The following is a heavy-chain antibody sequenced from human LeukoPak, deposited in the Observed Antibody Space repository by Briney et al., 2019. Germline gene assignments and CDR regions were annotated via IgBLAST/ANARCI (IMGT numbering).Heavy chain of an antibody. J-gene: IGHJ4*02. CDR2: ISWNGGSI. CDR1: GFTFDDYA. V-gene: IGHV3-9*01. Sequence: GRSLRLSCAASGFTFDDYAMQWVRQAPGKGLERVSGISWNGGSIAYADSVKGRFTISRDNAKNSLYLQMNTLRAEDTALYYCAKAAGAHSSSWGYFDYWGQGTLVTVSS. D-gene: IGHD6-13*01. CDR3: AKAAGAHSSSWGYFDY.